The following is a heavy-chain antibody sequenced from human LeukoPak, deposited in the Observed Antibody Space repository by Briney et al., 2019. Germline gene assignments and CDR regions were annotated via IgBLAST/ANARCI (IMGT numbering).Heavy chain of an antibody. V-gene: IGHV1-69*01. J-gene: IGHJ3*02. D-gene: IGHD6-6*01. CDR3: ARGGSSSKAFDI. Sequence: ASVKVSRKASGGTFSSYAISWVRQAPGQGLEWMGGIIPIFGTANYAQKFQGRVTITADESTSTAYMELSSLRSEDTAVYYCARGGSSSKAFDIWGQGTMVTVSS. CDR2: IIPIFGTA. CDR1: GGTFSSYA.